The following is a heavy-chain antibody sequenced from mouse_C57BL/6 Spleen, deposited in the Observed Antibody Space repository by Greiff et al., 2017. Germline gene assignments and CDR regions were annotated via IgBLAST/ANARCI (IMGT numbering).Heavy chain of an antibody. CDR1: GFTFSSYA. V-gene: IGHV5-4*03. CDR2: ISDGGSYT. Sequence: DVMLVESGGGLVKPGGSLKLSCAASGFTFSSYAMSWVRQTPEKRLEWVATISDGGSYTYYPDNVKGRFTISRDHAKNNLYLQMSHLKSEDTAMYYCARGWWYFDVWGTGTTVTVSS. D-gene: IGHD2-3*01. J-gene: IGHJ1*03. CDR3: ARGWWYFDV.